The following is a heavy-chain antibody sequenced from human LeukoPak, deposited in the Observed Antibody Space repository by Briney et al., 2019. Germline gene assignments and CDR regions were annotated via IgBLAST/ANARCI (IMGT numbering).Heavy chain of an antibody. Sequence: ASVKVSCKASGYTFTSYDINWVRQATGQGLEWMGWMNPNSGNTGYAQKFQGRVTMTRNTSISTAYMELSSLRSEDTAVYYCARGQVDDYYDSSGYYKKIRYGMDVWGQGTTVTVSS. J-gene: IGHJ6*02. CDR3: ARGQVDDYYDSSGYYKKIRYGMDV. CDR2: MNPNSGNT. D-gene: IGHD3-22*01. CDR1: GYTFTSYD. V-gene: IGHV1-8*01.